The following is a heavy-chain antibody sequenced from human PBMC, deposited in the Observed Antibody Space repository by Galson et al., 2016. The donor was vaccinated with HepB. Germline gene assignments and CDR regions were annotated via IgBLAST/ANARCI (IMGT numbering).Heavy chain of an antibody. J-gene: IGHJ5*02. D-gene: IGHD3-10*01. CDR3: VRGMVRGKWFDP. Sequence: SVKVSCKASGYTFTSFAMNWVRQAPGQGLEYLGWINTNTGNPMYDHGFTGRFVFSLDTSVSTAYLQISNLKAEDTAVYYCVRGMVRGKWFDPWGQGTLVTVSS. CDR1: GYTFTSFA. V-gene: IGHV7-4-1*02. CDR2: INTNTGNP.